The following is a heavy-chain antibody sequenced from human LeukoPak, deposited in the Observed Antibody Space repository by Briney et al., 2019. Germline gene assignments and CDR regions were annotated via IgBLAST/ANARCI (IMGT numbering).Heavy chain of an antibody. Sequence: ASVKVSCKASGGTFSSYAISWVRQAPGQGLEWMGWMNPNSGNTGYAQKFQGRVTITRNTSISTAYMELSSLRSEDTAVYYCARGDYDFWSGYWSYYYYYMDVWGKGTTVTVSS. V-gene: IGHV1-8*03. D-gene: IGHD3-3*01. CDR1: GGTFSSYA. CDR3: ARGDYDFWSGYWSYYYYYMDV. J-gene: IGHJ6*03. CDR2: MNPNSGNT.